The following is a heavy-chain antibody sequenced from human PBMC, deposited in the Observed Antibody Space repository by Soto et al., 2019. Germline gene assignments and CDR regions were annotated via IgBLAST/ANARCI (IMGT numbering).Heavy chain of an antibody. CDR3: AKEDIAVAGAFDS. Sequence: PGGSLRLSCAASGFTFSSYAMSWVRQAPGKGLEWVSAVSGSGGSTYYADSVKGRFTISRDNSKNTMYLQMNSLRAEDTAVYFCAKEDIAVAGAFDSWGQETLVTVSS. CDR1: GFTFSSYA. CDR2: VSGSGGST. V-gene: IGHV3-23*01. D-gene: IGHD6-19*01. J-gene: IGHJ4*02.